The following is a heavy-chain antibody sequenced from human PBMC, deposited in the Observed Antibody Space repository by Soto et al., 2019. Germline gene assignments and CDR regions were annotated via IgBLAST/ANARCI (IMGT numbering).Heavy chain of an antibody. Sequence: PGGSLRLSCAASGFTFDDYAMHWVRQAPGKGLEWVSGISWNSGSIGYADSVKGRFTISGDNAKNSLYLQMNSLRAEDTALYYCAKDKGSYAFDIWGQGTMVTVSS. J-gene: IGHJ3*02. CDR1: GFTFDDYA. V-gene: IGHV3-9*01. D-gene: IGHD3-10*01. CDR3: AKDKGSYAFDI. CDR2: ISWNSGSI.